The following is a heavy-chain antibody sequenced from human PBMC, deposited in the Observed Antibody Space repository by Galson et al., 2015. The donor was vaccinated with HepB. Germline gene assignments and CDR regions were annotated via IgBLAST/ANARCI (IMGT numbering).Heavy chain of an antibody. J-gene: IGHJ6*02. D-gene: IGHD2-2*01. CDR3: ARVRYCSSTSCPRYYYGMDV. CDR1: GYTFTSYG. V-gene: IGHV1-18*04. Sequence: SVKVSCKASGYTFTSYGISWVRQAPGQGLEWMGWISAYNGNTNYAQKLQGRVTMTTDTSTSTAYMELRSLRSDDTAVYYCARVRYCSSTSCPRYYYGMDVWGQGTTVTVSS. CDR2: ISAYNGNT.